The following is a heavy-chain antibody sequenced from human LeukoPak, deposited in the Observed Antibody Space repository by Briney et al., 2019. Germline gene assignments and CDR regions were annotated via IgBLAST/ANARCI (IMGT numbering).Heavy chain of an antibody. D-gene: IGHD3-10*01. V-gene: IGHV3-7*01. CDR3: VKVAKYYYGSETYYFFEH. CDR1: GFTFTTYW. Sequence: GESLRLSCAASGFTFTTYWMSWVRQFPGKGLEWVAHINQDGTEKYYVDSVKGRFTISRDNAKNSLYLQMNSLRVEDTAIYYCVKVAKYYYGSETYYFFEHWGQGTPVTASS. CDR2: INQDGTEK. J-gene: IGHJ4*02.